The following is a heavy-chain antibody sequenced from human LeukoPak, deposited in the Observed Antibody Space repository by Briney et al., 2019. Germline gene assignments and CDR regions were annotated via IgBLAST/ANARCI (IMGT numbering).Heavy chain of an antibody. J-gene: IGHJ4*02. V-gene: IGHV1-2*02. Sequence: APVKVSCQASGYTFTGYYMHWVRQAPGQGLEWMGWINPNSGGTNYAQKFQGRVTMTRDTSISAAYMELSRLRSDDTAVYYCARDRAVATIGGVDYWGQGTLVTVSS. CDR1: GYTFTGYY. CDR3: ARDRAVATIGGVDY. D-gene: IGHD5-24*01. CDR2: INPNSGGT.